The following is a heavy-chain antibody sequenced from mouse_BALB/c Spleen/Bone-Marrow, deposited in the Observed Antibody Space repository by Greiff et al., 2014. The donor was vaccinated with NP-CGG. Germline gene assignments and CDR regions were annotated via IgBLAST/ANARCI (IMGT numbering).Heavy chain of an antibody. CDR3: TTLARNYFDY. CDR2: IYPGKSDT. D-gene: IGHD3-1*01. J-gene: IGHJ2*01. CDR1: GYTFTSYW. Sequence: VQLQQSGTVLAGPGASVKMSCKASGYTFTSYWMHWVKQRPGQGLEWIGTIYPGKSDTTYNQKFKGKAKLTAVTSTSTAYMELSSLTNEDSAVYYCTTLARNYFDYWGQGTTLTVSS. V-gene: IGHV1-5*01.